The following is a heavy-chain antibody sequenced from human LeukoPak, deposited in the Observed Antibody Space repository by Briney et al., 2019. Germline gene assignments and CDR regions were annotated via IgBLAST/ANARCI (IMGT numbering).Heavy chain of an antibody. CDR1: GFTFNDYA. V-gene: IGHV3-30-3*01. CDR2: ISYDGYDK. Sequence: GGSLRLSCAASGFTFNDYAMYWVRQAPGKGLEWVTLISYDGYDKSYADSVRGRFTVSRDNSRNTLYLQMDSLRSEDTAVYYCARDFFPIVDSTWYEIGYWGQGTLVTVSS. D-gene: IGHD2-21*01. CDR3: ARDFFPIVDSTWYEIGY. J-gene: IGHJ4*02.